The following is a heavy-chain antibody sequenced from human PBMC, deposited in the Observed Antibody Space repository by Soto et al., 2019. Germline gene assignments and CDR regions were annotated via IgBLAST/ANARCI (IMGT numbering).Heavy chain of an antibody. J-gene: IGHJ6*02. V-gene: IGHV4-39*01. D-gene: IGHD2-2*02. CDR2: ILYSGTT. Sequence: SETLSLTCTVSGGSISSSSYYWGWIRQPPGKGLEWIGSILYSGTTYYNPSLKSRLTLSVDTSRNQFSLKVSSVTAADTAVYYCARPTIPTYCSSTSCYNDYYYGMDVWGQGTTVTVSS. CDR1: GGSISSSSYY. CDR3: ARPTIPTYCSSTSCYNDYYYGMDV.